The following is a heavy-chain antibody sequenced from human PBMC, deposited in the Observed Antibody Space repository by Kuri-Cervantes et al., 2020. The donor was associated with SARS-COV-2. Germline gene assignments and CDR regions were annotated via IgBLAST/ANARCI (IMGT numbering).Heavy chain of an antibody. J-gene: IGHJ5*02. CDR1: AGSISMYY. Sequence: SQSLSLTCPVSAGSISMYYWSWNRQPPGKGLEWIGYIYYSGSTNYNPSLKSRVTIPVDTSKNQFSLKLSSVTAADTAVYYCVKGGARITNSGVVIANWFDPWGQGTLVTVSS. CDR3: VKGGARITNSGVVIANWFDP. V-gene: IGHV4-59*12. CDR2: IYYSGST. D-gene: IGHD3-3*01.